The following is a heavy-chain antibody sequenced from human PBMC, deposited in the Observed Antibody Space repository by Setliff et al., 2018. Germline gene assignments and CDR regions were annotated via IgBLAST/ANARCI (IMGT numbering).Heavy chain of an antibody. CDR1: GGSFSGYY. J-gene: IGHJ4*02. CDR2: IYYSGST. Sequence: SETLSLTCAVYGGSFSGYYWSWIRQPPGKGLEWIGYIYYSGSTNYNPSLKGRVTISVDTSKNQFSLKLSPVTAADTAVYYCARDRGGDWIYYFDYWGQGTLVTVSS. D-gene: IGHD2-21*02. CDR3: ARDRGGDWIYYFDY. V-gene: IGHV4-59*01.